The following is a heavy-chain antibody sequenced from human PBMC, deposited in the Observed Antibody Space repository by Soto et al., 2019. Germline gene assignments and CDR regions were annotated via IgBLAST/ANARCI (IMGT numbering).Heavy chain of an antibody. V-gene: IGHV3-64D*06. CDR2: ISSNGGST. D-gene: IGHD5-18*01. J-gene: IGHJ3*02. CDR1: GFTFSSDA. Sequence: GGSLRLSCSASGFTFSSDAMHWVRQAPGKGLEYVSAISSNGGSTYYADSVKGRFTISRDNSKNTLYLQMSSLRAEDTAVYYCVKPDGYSYAFDIWGQGTMVTVSS. CDR3: VKPDGYSYAFDI.